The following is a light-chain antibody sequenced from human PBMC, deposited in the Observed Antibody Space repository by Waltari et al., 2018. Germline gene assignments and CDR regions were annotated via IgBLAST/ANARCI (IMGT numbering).Light chain of an antibody. CDR3: QQHYSSPLT. Sequence: DIVMTQSPDSLAVSLGERATINCKSSQSVFHSSDSKNYLTGYQQKPGQPPKLLIYWASTRQSGVPDRFSGSGSGTDFTLTISSLQAEDVALYYCQQHYSSPLTFGGGTKVEIQ. CDR1: QSVFHSSDSKNY. CDR2: WAS. J-gene: IGKJ4*01. V-gene: IGKV4-1*01.